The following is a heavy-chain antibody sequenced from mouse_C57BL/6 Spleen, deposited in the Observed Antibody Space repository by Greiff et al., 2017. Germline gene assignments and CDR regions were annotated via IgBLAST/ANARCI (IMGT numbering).Heavy chain of an antibody. D-gene: IGHD2-1*01. CDR1: GYTFTDYY. Sequence: EVQLQQSGPELVKPGASVKMSCKASGYTFTDYYMHWVQQSHGKSLEWIGYINPNNGGTSYNQKFKGKATLTVNKSSNTAYMELRSLTSEDSAVYYCVALYYGNYDFDYWGQGTTLTVST. CDR2: INPNNGGT. CDR3: VALYYGNYDFDY. J-gene: IGHJ2*01. V-gene: IGHV1-22*01.